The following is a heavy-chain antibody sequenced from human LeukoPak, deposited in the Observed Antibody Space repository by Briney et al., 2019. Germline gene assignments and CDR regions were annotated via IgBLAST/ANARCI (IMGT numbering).Heavy chain of an antibody. J-gene: IGHJ4*02. Sequence: PSETLSLTCSVSGYSFSSNYVWGWVRRRPGKGLEWIATISHSGTTYYNPSLKSRVTISIDTSKNQFSLRLSSATAADTAVYYCARINTVKATFDYWGQGPLVTVSS. V-gene: IGHV4-38-2*01. CDR3: ARINTVKATFDY. D-gene: IGHD4-11*01. CDR1: GYSFSSNYV. CDR2: ISHSGTT.